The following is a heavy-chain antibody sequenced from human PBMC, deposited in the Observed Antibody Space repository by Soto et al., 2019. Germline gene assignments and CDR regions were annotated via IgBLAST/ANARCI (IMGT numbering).Heavy chain of an antibody. J-gene: IGHJ4*02. Sequence: GGSLRLSCAASGFTFSSYAMSWVRQAPGKGLEWVSAISGSGGSTYYADSVKGRFTVSRDNSKNTLYLQMNSLRAEDTAVYYCAKDDYGDSEYYFDYWGKGTLVTVSS. V-gene: IGHV3-23*01. CDR2: ISGSGGST. D-gene: IGHD4-17*01. CDR3: AKDDYGDSEYYFDY. CDR1: GFTFSSYA.